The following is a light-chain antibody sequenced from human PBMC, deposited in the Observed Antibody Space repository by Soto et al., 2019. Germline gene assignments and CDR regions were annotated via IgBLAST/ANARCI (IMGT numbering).Light chain of an antibody. Sequence: QSVLTQPASVSGSPGQSITISCTGTSSDVGSYNLVSWYQQHPGKAPKLMIYEVSKRPSGVSNRFSGSKSGNTASLTISGLQAADEDDDYCCSYAGSSTCVFGGGTKVTVL. CDR3: CSYAGSSTCV. CDR2: EVS. V-gene: IGLV2-23*02. J-gene: IGLJ3*02. CDR1: SSDVGSYNL.